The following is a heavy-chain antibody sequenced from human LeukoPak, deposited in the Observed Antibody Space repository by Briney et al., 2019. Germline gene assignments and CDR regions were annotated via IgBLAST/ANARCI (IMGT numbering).Heavy chain of an antibody. J-gene: IGHJ3*02. CDR3: ARGTWDGDRTFDI. V-gene: IGHV3-48*02. CDR1: GFTFSSYS. D-gene: IGHD5-24*01. Sequence: GGSLRLSCAASGFTFSSYSMNWVRQAPGKGLEWISYISGTSSIIYYTPSVKGRFTISRDNGMSSLYLQMNSLRDDDTAVYFCARGTWDGDRTFDIWGQGAMVTVSS. CDR2: ISGTSSII.